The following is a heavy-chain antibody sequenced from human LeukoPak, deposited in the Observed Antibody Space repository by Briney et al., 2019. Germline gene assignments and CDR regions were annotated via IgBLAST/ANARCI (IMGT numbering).Heavy chain of an antibody. CDR3: ARIRIAAAGLDY. V-gene: IGHV2-70*11. J-gene: IGHJ4*02. CDR2: IDWDDDK. CDR1: GFSLSTSGMC. D-gene: IGHD6-13*01. Sequence: ESGPTLVNPTQTLTLTRTFSGFSLSTSGMCVSWIRQPPGKALEWLARIDWDDDKYYSTSLKTRLTISKDTSKNQVVLTMTNMDPVDTATYYCARIRIAAAGLDYWGQGTLVTVSS.